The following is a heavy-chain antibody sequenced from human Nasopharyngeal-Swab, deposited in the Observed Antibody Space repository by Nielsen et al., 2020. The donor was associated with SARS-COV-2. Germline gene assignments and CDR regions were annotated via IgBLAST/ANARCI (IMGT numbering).Heavy chain of an antibody. CDR1: GYTFTSYY. V-gene: IGHV1-46*01. D-gene: IGHD3-10*01. J-gene: IGHJ6*02. CDR3: AITMVRGYGMDV. CDR2: INPSGGST. Sequence: ASVKVSCKASGYTFTSYYMHWVRQAPGQGLEWMGIINPSGGSTSYAQKFQDRVTMTRDTSTSTVYMELSSLRSEDTAVYYCAITMVRGYGMDVWGQGTTVTVSS.